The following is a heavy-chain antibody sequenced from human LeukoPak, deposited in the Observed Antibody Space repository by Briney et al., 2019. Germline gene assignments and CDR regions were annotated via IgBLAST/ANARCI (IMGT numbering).Heavy chain of an antibody. V-gene: IGHV4-39*01. D-gene: IGHD2-21*02. CDR3: ARLNRIKYCGGDCYPY. CDR1: GGSISTGSSNY. CDR2: VYYSGST. Sequence: PSETLSLTCTVSGGSISTGSSNYWGWILQPPGKGLERIASVYYSGSTYYNPSLKSRVTMSVDTTKNQFCLKLSSVTAADTAVYYCARLNRIKYCGGDCYPYWGQGTLVTVSS. J-gene: IGHJ4*02.